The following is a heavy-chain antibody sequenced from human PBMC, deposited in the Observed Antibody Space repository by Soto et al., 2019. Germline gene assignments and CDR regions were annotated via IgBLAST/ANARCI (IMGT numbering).Heavy chain of an antibody. J-gene: IGHJ6*02. V-gene: IGHV4-59*01. D-gene: IGHD1-26*01. Sequence: SETLSLTCTVSGGSISSYYWSWIRQPPGKGLEWIGYIYYSGSTNYNPSLKSRVTISVDTSKNQFSLKLSSVTAADTAVYYCARGWELPDYYYYGMDVWGQGTTVTVSS. CDR3: ARGWELPDYYYYGMDV. CDR2: IYYSGST. CDR1: GGSISSYY.